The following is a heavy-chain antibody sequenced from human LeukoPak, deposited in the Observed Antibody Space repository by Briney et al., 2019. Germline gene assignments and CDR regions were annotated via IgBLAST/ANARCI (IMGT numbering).Heavy chain of an antibody. D-gene: IGHD5-24*01. CDR3: ARTRDGYNPRDAFDI. CDR1: GYTFTGYY. J-gene: IGHJ3*02. V-gene: IGHV1-2*02. Sequence: ASVKVSCKASGYTFTGYYMHWVRQAPGQGLEWMGWINPNSGGTNYAQKFQGRVTMTRDTSISTAYMELSRLRSDDTAVYYRARTRDGYNPRDAFDIWGQGTMVTVSS. CDR2: INPNSGGT.